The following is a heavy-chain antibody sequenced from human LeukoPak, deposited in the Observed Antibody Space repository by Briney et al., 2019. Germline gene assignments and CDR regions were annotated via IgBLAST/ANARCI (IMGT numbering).Heavy chain of an antibody. CDR3: ARRRIVVVTASLEEHAFGI. Sequence: SETLSLTCTVSGGSISSYYWSWIRQPPGKGLEWIGYIYYSGSTNYNPSLKSRVTISVDTSKNQFSLKLSSVTAADTAVYYCARRRIVVVTASLEEHAFGIWGQGTMVTVSS. CDR1: GGSISSYY. J-gene: IGHJ3*02. D-gene: IGHD2-21*02. V-gene: IGHV4-59*08. CDR2: IYYSGST.